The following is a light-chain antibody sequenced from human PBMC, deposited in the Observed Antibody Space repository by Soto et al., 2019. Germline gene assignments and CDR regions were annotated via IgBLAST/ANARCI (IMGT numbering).Light chain of an antibody. CDR2: GNS. Sequence: QAVVTQPPSVSGAPGQRVTISCTGSSSNIGAGYDVHWYQQLPGTAPKLLIYGNSNRPSGVPDRFSGSKSGTSASLAITGLQAEDEADYYCQSCDSSVVVFGGGTKLTVL. CDR3: QSCDSSVVV. V-gene: IGLV1-40*01. J-gene: IGLJ2*01. CDR1: SSNIGAGYD.